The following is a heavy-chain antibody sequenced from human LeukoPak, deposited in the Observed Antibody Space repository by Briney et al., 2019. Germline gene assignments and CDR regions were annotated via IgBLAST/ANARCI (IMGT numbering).Heavy chain of an antibody. J-gene: IGHJ4*02. V-gene: IGHV4-39*07. Sequence: PSETLSLTCTVSGGSISSNGYHWVWLRQPPGKGLEWLGSNYYSGSTYYNPSLKSRVSISVDTSKNQFSLKLSSVTATGTAVYYCARVDGDFWSVYYFDYWGQGTLVTVSS. CDR3: ARVDGDFWSVYYFDY. D-gene: IGHD3-3*01. CDR2: NYYSGST. CDR1: GGSISSNGYH.